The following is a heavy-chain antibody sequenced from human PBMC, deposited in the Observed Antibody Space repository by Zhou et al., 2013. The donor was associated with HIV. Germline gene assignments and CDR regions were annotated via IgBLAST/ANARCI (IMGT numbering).Heavy chain of an antibody. Sequence: QVHLVQSGPELKKPGASVKVSCKVSGYPLTDLLIHWVRLAPGSGPEWMGRFDPEDRETTYSQKFQGRVTMTGDISSDTAYFEATSLKPDDTAMYYCARDLGGYCSGGTCYSYYYYMGVWGKGTTVTVSS. CDR2: FDPEDRET. CDR3: ARDLGGYCSGGTCYSYYYYMGV. CDR1: GYPLTDLL. V-gene: IGHV1-24*01. D-gene: IGHD2-15*01. J-gene: IGHJ6*03.